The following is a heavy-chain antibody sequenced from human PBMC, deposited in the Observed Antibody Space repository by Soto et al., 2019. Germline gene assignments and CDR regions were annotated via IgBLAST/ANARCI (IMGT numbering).Heavy chain of an antibody. CDR3: ASYPDYDYIWGSYRDAFDI. V-gene: IGHV3-23*01. J-gene: IGHJ3*02. CDR2: ISGSGGST. CDR1: GFTFSSYA. D-gene: IGHD3-16*02. Sequence: GGSLRLSCAASGFTFSSYAMSWVRQAPGKGLEWVSAISGSGGSTYYADSVKGRFTISRDNSKNTLYLQMNSLRAEDTAVYYCASYPDYDYIWGSYRDAFDIWGQGTMVTVSS.